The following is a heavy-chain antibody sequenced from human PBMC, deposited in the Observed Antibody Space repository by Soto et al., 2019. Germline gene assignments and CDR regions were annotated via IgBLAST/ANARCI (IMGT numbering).Heavy chain of an antibody. Sequence: SLRLSCQASGFNFDNYGMHWVLQAPGKGPEWVAVITYDGSNKYYADSVKGRFTISRDNSKNTLSLHLNTLKPEDTAVYHCAKDRVGGTFYTPLGFWGQGTLVTVSS. CDR3: AKDRVGGTFYTPLGF. CDR2: ITYDGSNK. CDR1: GFNFDNYG. V-gene: IGHV3-30*18. J-gene: IGHJ4*02. D-gene: IGHD1-7*01.